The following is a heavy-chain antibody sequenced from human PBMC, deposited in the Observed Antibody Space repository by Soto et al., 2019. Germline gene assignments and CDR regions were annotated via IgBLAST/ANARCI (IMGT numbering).Heavy chain of an antibody. V-gene: IGHV3-21*01. Sequence: GGSLRLSCAASGFTFSSYSMNWVRQAPGKGLEWVSSISSSSSYIYYADSVKGRFTISRDNAKNSLYLQMNSLRAEDTAVYYCARDPRSSGWYDQKPLDYWGQGTLVTVSS. CDR3: ARDPRSSGWYDQKPLDY. CDR1: GFTFSSYS. J-gene: IGHJ4*02. CDR2: ISSSSSYI. D-gene: IGHD6-19*01.